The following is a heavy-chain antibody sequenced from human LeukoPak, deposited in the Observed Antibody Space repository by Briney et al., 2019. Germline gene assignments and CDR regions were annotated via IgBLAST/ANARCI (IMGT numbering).Heavy chain of an antibody. CDR3: ARDREDYDILTGYYTDY. J-gene: IGHJ4*02. V-gene: IGHV4-59*12. Sequence: SETLSLTCTVSGGSISSYYWSWIRQPPGKGLEWIGYISYSGSTNYNPSLKSRVTISVDTSKNQFSLKLTSVTDADTAVYYCARDREDYDILTGYYTDYWGQGTLVTVSP. CDR2: ISYSGST. CDR1: GGSISSYY. D-gene: IGHD3-9*01.